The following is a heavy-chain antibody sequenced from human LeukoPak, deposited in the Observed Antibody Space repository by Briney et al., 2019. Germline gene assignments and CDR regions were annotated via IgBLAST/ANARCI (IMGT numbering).Heavy chain of an antibody. CDR1: GYTFTGYY. J-gene: IGHJ6*03. Sequence: ASVKVSCKASGYTFTGYYMHWVRQAPGQGLEWMGWINPNSGGTNYAQKFQGRVTMTGDTSISTAYMELTRLRPDDTAVYHCARTYCSGGTCHPGGYYYYYMDVWGKGTTVTVSS. D-gene: IGHD2-15*01. V-gene: IGHV1-2*02. CDR3: ARTYCSGGTCHPGGYYYYYMDV. CDR2: INPNSGGT.